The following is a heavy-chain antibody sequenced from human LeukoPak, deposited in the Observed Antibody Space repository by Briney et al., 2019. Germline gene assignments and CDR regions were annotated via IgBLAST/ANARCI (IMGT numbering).Heavy chain of an antibody. CDR2: ISYDGSNE. CDR3: AKDYDYATSFYYYGMDA. CDR1: GFTFNSYG. J-gene: IGHJ6*02. V-gene: IGHV3-30*18. Sequence: GGSLRLSCAASGFTFNSYGMHWVRQAPGKGLEWVAVISYDGSNEYYADSVKGRFTISRDNSKNTLYLQMNSLRAEDTAVYYCAKDYDYATSFYYYGMDAWGHGTAVTVSS. D-gene: IGHD3-16*01.